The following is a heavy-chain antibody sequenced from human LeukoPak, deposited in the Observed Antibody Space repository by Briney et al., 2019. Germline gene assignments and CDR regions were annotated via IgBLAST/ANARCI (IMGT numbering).Heavy chain of an antibody. CDR1: GFTFSNAW. V-gene: IGHV3-33*08. J-gene: IGHJ6*04. CDR2: IWYDGSNK. Sequence: GGSLRLSCAASGFTFSNAWMSWVRQAPGKGLEWVAVIWYDGSNKYYADSVKGRFTISRDSSKNTLYLQMNSLRAEDTAVYYCARDLYELEQNYYYYGMDVWGKGTTVTVSS. D-gene: IGHD1-26*01. CDR3: ARDLYELEQNYYYYGMDV.